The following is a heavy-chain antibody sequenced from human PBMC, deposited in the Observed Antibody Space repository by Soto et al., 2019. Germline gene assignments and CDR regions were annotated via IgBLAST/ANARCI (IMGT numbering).Heavy chain of an antibody. J-gene: IGHJ6*02. V-gene: IGHV3-23*01. CDR3: ASAAREYYYYGMDV. Sequence: EVQLLESGGGLVQPGGSLRLSCAASGFTFSSYAMSWVRQAPGKGLEWVSAISGSGGSTYYADSVKGLLTISRDKSKNTLYLQMTSLRAEDTAVYYCASAAREYYYYGMDVWGQGTTVTVSS. CDR2: ISGSGGST. CDR1: GFTFSSYA.